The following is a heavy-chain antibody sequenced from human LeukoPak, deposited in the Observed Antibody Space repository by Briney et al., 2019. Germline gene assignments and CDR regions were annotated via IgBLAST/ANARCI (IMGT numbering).Heavy chain of an antibody. CDR1: GHTFTGYY. Sequence: ASVKVSCKASGHTFTGYYMHRVRQAPGQGLEWMGWINPNSGGTNFAQKFQGRVTMTRDASISTAYMELSRLRSDDTAVYYCARDQTDIVGAEAFDYWGQGTLGTVSS. CDR3: ARDQTDIVGAEAFDY. J-gene: IGHJ4*02. D-gene: IGHD1-26*01. CDR2: INPNSGGT. V-gene: IGHV1-2*02.